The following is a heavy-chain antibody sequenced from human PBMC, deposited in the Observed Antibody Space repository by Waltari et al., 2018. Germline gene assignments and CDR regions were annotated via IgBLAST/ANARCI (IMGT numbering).Heavy chain of an antibody. V-gene: IGHV5-51*01. J-gene: IGHJ4*02. CDR3: ARLARNGTYSYFDY. CDR1: GYTFSDSC. CDR2: IYPGESKT. D-gene: IGHD1-26*01. Sequence: EVQLVQSGAEVKKPGESLKISCKGSGYTFSDSCIAWVRPMPGEGLEWMGIIYPGESKTRYSPSFQGQVSISADKSITTAYLQCSSLKASDSAMYYCARLARNGTYSYFDYWGQGTLVTVSS.